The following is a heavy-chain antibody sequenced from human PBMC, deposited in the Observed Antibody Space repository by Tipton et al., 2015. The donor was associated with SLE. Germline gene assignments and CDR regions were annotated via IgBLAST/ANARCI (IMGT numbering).Heavy chain of an antibody. CDR1: GASVSNYY. Sequence: TLSLTCTVSGASVSNYYWSWIRQPAGKGLEWIGRIYISGSGSITYNPSLKSRVTMSVDTSKSQFSLNLRSVTAADTAVYYCARTTTMTRGRFDPWGQGILVTVSS. CDR3: ARTTTMTRGRFDP. J-gene: IGHJ5*02. CDR2: IYISGSGSI. D-gene: IGHD4-17*01. V-gene: IGHV4-4*07.